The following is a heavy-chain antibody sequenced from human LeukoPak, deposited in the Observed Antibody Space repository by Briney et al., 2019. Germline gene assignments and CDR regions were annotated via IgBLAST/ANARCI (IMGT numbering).Heavy chain of an antibody. D-gene: IGHD6-13*01. CDR2: IRSKANGGTT. V-gene: IGHV3-49*03. CDR3: TRAGYSSSWTQAHHQYYYMDV. CDR1: GFTIGDYP. Sequence: GGSLRLSCAASGFTIGDYPMSWFRQAPGEGREWVGLIRSKANGGTTEYAASVKGRYTISRDHSKSLAYLQMTSLKTEDTAVYYCTRAGYSSSWTQAHHQYYYMDVWGKGTTVTVSS. J-gene: IGHJ6*03.